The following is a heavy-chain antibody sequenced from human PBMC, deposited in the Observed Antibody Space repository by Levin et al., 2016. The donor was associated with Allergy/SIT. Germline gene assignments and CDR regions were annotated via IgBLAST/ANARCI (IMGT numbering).Heavy chain of an antibody. CDR3: ARLGSSWYFDY. J-gene: IGHJ4*02. V-gene: IGHV4-34*09. CDR1: GGSFSGYY. D-gene: IGHD6-13*01. Sequence: SETLSLTCAVYGGSFSGYYWSWIRQPPGKGLEWIGYIYYSGSTYYNPSLKSRVTISVDTSKNQFSLKLSSVTAADTAVYYCARLGSSWYFDYWGQGTLVTVSS. CDR2: IYYSGST.